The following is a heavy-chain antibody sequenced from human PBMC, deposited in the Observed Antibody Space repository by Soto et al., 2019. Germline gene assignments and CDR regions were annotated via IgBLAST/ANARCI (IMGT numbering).Heavy chain of an antibody. J-gene: IGHJ4*02. CDR1: GFTFSSYG. CDR2: ISYDGSNK. V-gene: IGHV3-30*18. D-gene: IGHD3-3*01. Sequence: QVQLVESGGGVVQPGRSLRLSCAASGFTFSSYGMHWVRQAPGKGLEWVAVISYDGSNKYYADSVKGRFAISRDNSKNALYLQMNSLRAEDTAVYYCAKAPYYDFWSGYQPHFDYLGQGTLVTVSS. CDR3: AKAPYYDFWSGYQPHFDY.